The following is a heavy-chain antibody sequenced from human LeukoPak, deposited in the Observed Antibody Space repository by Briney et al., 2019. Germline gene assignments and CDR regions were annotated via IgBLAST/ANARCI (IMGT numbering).Heavy chain of an antibody. D-gene: IGHD1-26*01. V-gene: IGHV3-23*01. J-gene: IGHJ6*01. CDR3: AKMKGHPLPKYYMDV. CDR1: GFTFSNFA. Sequence: GGSLRLSCAASGFTFSNFAMSWVRRTPRKGLEWVSGIINSGDTLYGDSVKGRFTISRDNSKNTLYLEMNSLRAEDTAIYYCAKMKGHPLPKYYMDVWGQGTTVTVSS. CDR2: IINSGDT.